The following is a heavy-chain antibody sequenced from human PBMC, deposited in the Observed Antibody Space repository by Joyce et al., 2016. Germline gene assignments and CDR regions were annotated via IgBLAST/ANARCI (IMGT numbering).Heavy chain of an antibody. CDR2: IYLEGRT. CDR1: GGSISSAHW. CDR3: ARNGAYSQDS. Sequence: QVQLQESGPGLVKPSGTLSLTCAVSGGSISSAHWWSWVRQPPGKGLEWIGEIYLEGRTTNNPSLKSRVTISVDKSKNQLSLKMNSVTAADTAVYYCARNGAYSQDSWGQGTLVTVSS. V-gene: IGHV4-4*02. D-gene: IGHD5-12*01. J-gene: IGHJ5*01.